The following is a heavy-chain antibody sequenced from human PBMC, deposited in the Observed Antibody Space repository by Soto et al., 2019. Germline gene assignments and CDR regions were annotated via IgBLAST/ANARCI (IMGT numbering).Heavy chain of an antibody. D-gene: IGHD2-8*01. CDR1: GGSISSYY. Sequence: SETLSLTCTVSGGSISSYYWSWIRQPPGKGLEWIGYIYYSGSTNYNPSLKSRVTISVDTSNNQFSLKLSSVTAADTAVYYCAREYDCTNGECYRTPANCFDPWGQGTLVTVSS. J-gene: IGHJ5*02. V-gene: IGHV4-59*01. CDR2: IYYSGST. CDR3: AREYDCTNGECYRTPANCFDP.